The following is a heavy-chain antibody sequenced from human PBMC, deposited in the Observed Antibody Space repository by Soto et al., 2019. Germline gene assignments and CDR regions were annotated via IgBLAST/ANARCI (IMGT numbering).Heavy chain of an antibody. D-gene: IGHD3-22*01. CDR2: IDPSDSYT. V-gene: IGHV5-10-1*01. CDR3: ASVYDSSGPSYYYGMDV. J-gene: IGHJ6*02. CDR1: GYSFTSYW. Sequence: PGESLKIFRKGSGYSFTSYWISWVRQMPGKGLEWMGRIDPSDSYTNYSPSFQGHVTISAEKSISTAYLQWSSLKASDTAMYYCASVYDSSGPSYYYGMDVWGQGTTVTVSS.